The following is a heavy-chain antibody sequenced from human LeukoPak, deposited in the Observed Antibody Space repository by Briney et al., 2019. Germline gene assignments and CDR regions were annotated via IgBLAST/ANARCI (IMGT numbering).Heavy chain of an antibody. CDR3: AKDMGRRGIAVDGTKYRSAWYLDY. CDR1: GFTFSSYG. Sequence: SGGSLRLSCAASGFTFSSYGMHWVRQAPGKGLEWVAFIRYNGSNKYYVDSVKGRFTISRDNSKNTLYLQKNSLRAEDTAVYYCAKDMGRRGIAVDGTKYRSAWYLDYWGQGTLVTVSS. J-gene: IGHJ4*02. CDR2: IRYNGSNK. D-gene: IGHD6-13*01. V-gene: IGHV3-30*02.